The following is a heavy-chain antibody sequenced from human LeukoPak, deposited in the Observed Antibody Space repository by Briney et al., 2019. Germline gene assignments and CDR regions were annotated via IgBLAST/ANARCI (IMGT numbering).Heavy chain of an antibody. CDR3: ARETVIIKFFDY. D-gene: IGHD3-3*01. Sequence: RSETLSLTCTVSGGSMIDHYWSWIRQPPGKGLEWIGYIYYSGSTYYNPSLKSRVTISVDTSKNQFSLKLSSVTAADTAVYYCARETVIIKFFDYWGQGTLVTVSS. CDR1: GGSMIDHY. J-gene: IGHJ4*02. CDR2: IYYSGST. V-gene: IGHV4-30-4*08.